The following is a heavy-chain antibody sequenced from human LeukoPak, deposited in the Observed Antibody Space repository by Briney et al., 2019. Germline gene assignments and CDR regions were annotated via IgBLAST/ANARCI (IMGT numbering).Heavy chain of an antibody. CDR2: ISGSGDFT. V-gene: IGHV3-23*01. J-gene: IGHJ4*02. Sequence: GGSLRLSCAASGFTFTNYAMSRVRQAPGKGLEWVSDISGSGDFTYYADSVKGRFTISRDKSKNTLYLQMNSLRAEDTAVYYCAKDGARDGYNYPDYWGQGTLVTVSS. D-gene: IGHD5-24*01. CDR3: AKDGARDGYNYPDY. CDR1: GFTFTNYA.